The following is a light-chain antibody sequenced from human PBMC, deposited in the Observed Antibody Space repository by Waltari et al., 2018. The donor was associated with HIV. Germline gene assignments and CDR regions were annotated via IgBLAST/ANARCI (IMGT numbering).Light chain of an antibody. J-gene: IGKJ4*01. CDR3: HQYNKWPRGT. V-gene: IGKV3-15*01. CDR1: QGVGSY. CDR2: GAS. Sequence: VMTQSPATLSVSPGGRATLSCRASQGVGSYLAWYQQKPGQAPRLLIYGASTRTTGIPTRFSGSGSETEFTLSIISLQSEDFAVYYCHQYNKWPRGTFGGGTRVEV.